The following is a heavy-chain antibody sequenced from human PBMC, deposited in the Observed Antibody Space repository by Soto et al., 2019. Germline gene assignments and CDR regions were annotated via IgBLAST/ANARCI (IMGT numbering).Heavy chain of an antibody. V-gene: IGHV4-34*01. CDR2: INHSGST. Sequence: SETLSLTCAVYGGSFSGYYWSWIRQPPGKGLEWIGEINHSGSTNYNPSLKSRVTISVDTSKNQFSLKLSSVTAADTAVYYCARGGRITMVRGVIMRTNWFDPWGQGTLVTVSS. CDR1: GGSFSGYY. J-gene: IGHJ5*02. CDR3: ARGGRITMVRGVIMRTNWFDP. D-gene: IGHD3-10*01.